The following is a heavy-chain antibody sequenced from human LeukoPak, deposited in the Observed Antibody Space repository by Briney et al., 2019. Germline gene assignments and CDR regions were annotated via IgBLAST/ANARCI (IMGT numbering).Heavy chain of an antibody. CDR1: GGSISTYY. CDR3: ARTRYYYDSSGYYFPYYFAF. D-gene: IGHD3-22*01. J-gene: IGHJ4*02. CDR2: IYYSGST. Sequence: SETLSLTCAVSGGSISTYYWSWIRQPPGKGLEWIGYIYYSGSTNYNPSLKSRVTISVDTSKNQFSLKLSSVTAADTAVYYCARTRYYYDSSGYYFPYYFAFWGQGTLVTVSS. V-gene: IGHV4-59*08.